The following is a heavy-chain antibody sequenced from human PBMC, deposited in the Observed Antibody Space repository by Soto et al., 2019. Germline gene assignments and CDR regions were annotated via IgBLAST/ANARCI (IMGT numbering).Heavy chain of an antibody. CDR3: ATKWREVMGATFAFDI. J-gene: IGHJ3*02. CDR1: GYTLTELS. CDR2: FDPEDGET. V-gene: IGHV1-24*01. Sequence: QVQLVQSGAEVKKPGASVKVSCKVSGYTLTELSMHWVRQAPGKGLEWMGGFDPEDGETIYAQKFQGRVTMTEDTSTDTSYMELSSLRSEDTAVYYCATKWREVMGATFAFDIWGQGTIVTVSS. D-gene: IGHD1-26*01.